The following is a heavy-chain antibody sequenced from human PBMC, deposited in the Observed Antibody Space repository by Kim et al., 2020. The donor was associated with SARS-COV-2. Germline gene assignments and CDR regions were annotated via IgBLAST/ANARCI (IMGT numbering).Heavy chain of an antibody. CDR3: ARGTWSLEF. CDR2: IVIGGDYT. Sequence: GGSLRLSCAASGFTFTNYGMTWVRQAPGKGLEWVSGIVIGGDYTYYSGSVKGRFTVSRDNSKNMLYLQMNSLSVKDTAVYYCARGTWSLEFWGQGTPVTVSS. J-gene: IGHJ4*02. CDR1: GFTFTNYG. V-gene: IGHV3-23*01. D-gene: IGHD2-2*01.